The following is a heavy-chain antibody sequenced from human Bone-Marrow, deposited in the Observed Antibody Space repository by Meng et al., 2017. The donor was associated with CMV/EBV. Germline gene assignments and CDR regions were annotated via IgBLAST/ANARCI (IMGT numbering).Heavy chain of an antibody. J-gene: IGHJ6*02. D-gene: IGHD3-16*01. Sequence: GGSLRLSCAASGFTFSSYAMHWVRQAPGKGLEWVAVISYDGSNKYYADSVKGRFTISRDNPKNSLYLQMNSLRAEDTAVYYCARDLYVGGGMDVWGQGTTVTVSS. CDR1: GFTFSSYA. V-gene: IGHV3-30*04. CDR3: ARDLYVGGGMDV. CDR2: ISYDGSNK.